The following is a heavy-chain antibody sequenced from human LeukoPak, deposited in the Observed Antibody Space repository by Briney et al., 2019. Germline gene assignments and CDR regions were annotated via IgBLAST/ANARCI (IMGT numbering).Heavy chain of an antibody. CDR1: GGSFSGYY. D-gene: IGHD5-24*01. J-gene: IGHJ4*02. CDR2: INHSGST. V-gene: IGHV4-34*01. CDR3: ARGDGYTFDY. Sequence: SETLSLTCAVYGGSFSGYYWSWIRQPPGKGLEWIGEINHSGSTNYNPSLKSRVTISVDTSKNQFSLKLSSVTAADTAVYCCARGDGYTFDYRGQGTLVTVSS.